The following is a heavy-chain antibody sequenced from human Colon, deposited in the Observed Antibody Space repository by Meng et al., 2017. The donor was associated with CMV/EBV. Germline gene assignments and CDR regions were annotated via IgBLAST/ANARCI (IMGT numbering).Heavy chain of an antibody. CDR3: ARVKYGIPGAL. V-gene: IGHV3-23*01. CDR2: ISTSGVST. D-gene: IGHD1-26*01. J-gene: IGHJ4*02. CDR1: GFTFTSYA. Sequence: GESLKISCAASGFTFTSYAMSWARQVPGKGLEWVAGISTSGVSTYYAKSVKGRFTISRDNSKNMVYLQMYTLGADDTAVYHCARVKYGIPGALWGQGTLVTVSS.